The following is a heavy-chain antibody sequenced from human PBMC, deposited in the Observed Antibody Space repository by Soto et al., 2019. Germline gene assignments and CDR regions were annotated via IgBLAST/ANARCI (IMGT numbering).Heavy chain of an antibody. V-gene: IGHV1-69*02. J-gene: IGHJ3*02. CDR2: IIPILGIA. CDR1: GGTFSSYT. CDR3: ARYGSTDAFNI. D-gene: IGHD3-10*01. Sequence: QVQLVQSGAEVKKPGSSVKVSCKASGGTFSSYTISWVRQAPGQGLEWMGRIIPILGIANYAQKIQGRVTITADKSTSTASMELSSLRSEDTAVYYCARYGSTDAFNIWGQGTMVNVSS.